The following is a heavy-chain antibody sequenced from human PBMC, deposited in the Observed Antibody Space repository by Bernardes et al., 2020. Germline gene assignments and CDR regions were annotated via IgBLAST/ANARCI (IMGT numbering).Heavy chain of an antibody. V-gene: IGHV3-74*01. Sequence: GGSLRLSCAGSGYTFSRFWMHWVRQVPGQGLVWVSRIDNGGGIVNYADSVKGRFTVFRDNAKNTLYLQMNSLRAEDTAIYYCSRDINFNFFDYWGQGSLVTVSS. J-gene: IGHJ4*02. CDR2: IDNGGGIV. CDR1: GYTFSRFW. D-gene: IGHD1-20*01. CDR3: SRDINFNFFDY.